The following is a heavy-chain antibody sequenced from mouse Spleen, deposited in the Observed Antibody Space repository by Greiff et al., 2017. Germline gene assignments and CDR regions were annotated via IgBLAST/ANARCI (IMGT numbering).Heavy chain of an antibody. CDR1: GFTFSSYG. CDR3: ARDRGYYYGSSYD. J-gene: IGHJ3*01. V-gene: IGHV5-6-3*01. D-gene: IGHD1-1*01. CDR2: INSNGGST. Sequence: EVNLVESGGGLVQPGGSLKLSCAASGFTFSSYGMSWVRQTPDKRLELVATINSNGGSTYYPDSVKGRFTISRDNAKNTLYLQMSSLKSEDTAMYYCARDRGYYYGSSYDWGQGTLVTVSA.